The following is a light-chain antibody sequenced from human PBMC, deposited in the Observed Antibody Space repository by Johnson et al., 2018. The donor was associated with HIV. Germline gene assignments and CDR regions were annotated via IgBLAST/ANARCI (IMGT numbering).Light chain of an antibody. V-gene: IGLV1-51*01. CDR2: DNN. Sequence: QSVLSQPPSVSAAPGQKVTISCSGSSSNIGNNYVSWYQQLPGTAPKLLIYDNNKRPSGIPDRFSGSKSDTSATLGITGLQTGTEADYYCGTWNSSLTAHDFVFGTGTKVTVL. J-gene: IGLJ1*01. CDR3: GTWNSSLTAHDFV. CDR1: SSNIGNNY.